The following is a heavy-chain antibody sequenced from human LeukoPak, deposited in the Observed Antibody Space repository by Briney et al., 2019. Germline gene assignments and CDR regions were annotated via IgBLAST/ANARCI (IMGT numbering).Heavy chain of an antibody. V-gene: IGHV3-21*01. CDR2: ISSSSSYI. Sequence: PGGSLRLSCAASGFTFSSYSMNWVRQAPGKGLELVSSISSSSSYIYYADSVKGRFTISRDNAKNSLYLQMNSLRAEDTAVYYCARSRGYCSGGSCYSGYYFDYWGQGTLVTVSS. CDR3: ARSRGYCSGGSCYSGYYFDY. J-gene: IGHJ4*02. D-gene: IGHD2-15*01. CDR1: GFTFSSYS.